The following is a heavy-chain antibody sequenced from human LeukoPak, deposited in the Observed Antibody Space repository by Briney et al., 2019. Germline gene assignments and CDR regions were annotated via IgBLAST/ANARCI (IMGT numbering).Heavy chain of an antibody. J-gene: IGHJ4*02. D-gene: IGHD3-9*01. CDR2: IWYDGSNK. V-gene: IGHV3-33*06. CDR1: GFTFSSYG. CDR3: AKEGLRYFDWSPYYFDY. Sequence: PGRSLRLSCAASGFTFSSYGMHWVRQAPGKGLEWVAVIWYDGSNKYYADSVKGRFTISRDNSKNTLYLQMNSLRAEDTAVYYCAKEGLRYFDWSPYYFDYWGQGTLVTASS.